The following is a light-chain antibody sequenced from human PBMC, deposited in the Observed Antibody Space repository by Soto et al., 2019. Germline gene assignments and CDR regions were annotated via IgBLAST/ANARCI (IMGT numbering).Light chain of an antibody. J-gene: IGKJ5*01. CDR3: QQRRNSPPIT. CDR1: QNVDIY. CDR2: DAT. V-gene: IGKV3-11*01. Sequence: ETVLTQSPATLSLSPGERATLSCRASQNVDIYLAWYQQKPGQAPRLLIYDATNRATGIPARFSGSGSGTDFTLTISSLEPEDFAVYYCQQRRNSPPITLGHGTRLEIK.